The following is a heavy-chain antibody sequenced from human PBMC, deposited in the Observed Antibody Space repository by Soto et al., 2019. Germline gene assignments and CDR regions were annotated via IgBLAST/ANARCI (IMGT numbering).Heavy chain of an antibody. Sequence: QVQLQESGPGLVKPSGNLSLTCAVSGDSVSSPYYWCWVRQPPGKGLEWIGEVFHTGTTSYNPSLWSRATPSIDKSITPFSLDLSSVTAADPAVFYCARSAGWYAIQAWGPGTLVIVSS. J-gene: IGHJ5*02. V-gene: IGHV4-4*02. CDR1: GDSVSSPYY. CDR3: ARSAGWYAIQA. CDR2: VFHTGTT. D-gene: IGHD6-19*01.